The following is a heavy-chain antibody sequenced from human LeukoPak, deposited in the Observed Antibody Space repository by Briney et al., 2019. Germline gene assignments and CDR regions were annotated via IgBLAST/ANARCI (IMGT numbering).Heavy chain of an antibody. CDR2: ISGSGGST. Sequence: GGSLRLSCAASGFTFSSYAMSWVRHAPGKGLEWVSAISGSGGSTYYADSVKGRFTISRDNSKNTLYLQMNSLRAEDTAVYYCAKLSARFLDWVRNWFDPWGQGTLVTVSS. D-gene: IGHD3/OR15-3a*01. V-gene: IGHV3-23*01. J-gene: IGHJ5*02. CDR3: AKLSARFLDWVRNWFDP. CDR1: GFTFSSYA.